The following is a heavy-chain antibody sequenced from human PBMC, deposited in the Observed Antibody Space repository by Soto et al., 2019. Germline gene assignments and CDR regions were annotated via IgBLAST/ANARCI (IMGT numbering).Heavy chain of an antibody. CDR1: GFTFSSYG. CDR2: ISYDGSNK. J-gene: IGHJ4*02. D-gene: IGHD3-9*01. CDR3: AKDLGYDILTGCH. V-gene: IGHV3-30*18. Sequence: QVQLVESGGGVVQPGRSLRLSCAASGFTFSSYGMHWVRQAPGKGLEWVAVISYDGSNKYYADSVKGRFTISRDNSKNTLYLQVNSLRAEDTAVYYCAKDLGYDILTGCHWGQGTLVTVSS.